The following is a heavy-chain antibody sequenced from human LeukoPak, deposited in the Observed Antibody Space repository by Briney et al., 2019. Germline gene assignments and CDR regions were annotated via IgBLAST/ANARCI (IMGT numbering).Heavy chain of an antibody. CDR3: ARVPLSDSSGHYYPH. V-gene: IGHV1-3*01. CDR2: INGGNDDA. J-gene: IGHJ1*01. D-gene: IGHD3-22*01. Sequence: ASVKVSCKASGYTFISYVIHWVRQAPGQRLEWMAWINGGNDDAKYSQKFQGRVTIIRDTSASTAYMELSSLGSEDTAVYYCARVPLSDSSGHYYPHWGQGTLVTVSS. CDR1: GYTFISYV.